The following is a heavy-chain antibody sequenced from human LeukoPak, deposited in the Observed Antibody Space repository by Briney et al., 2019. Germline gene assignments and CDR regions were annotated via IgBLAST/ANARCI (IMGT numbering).Heavy chain of an antibody. CDR3: ARDGVIAVAGSPLDY. V-gene: IGHV1-18*01. CDR1: GYTFTSYG. D-gene: IGHD6-19*01. CDR2: ISAYNGNT. J-gene: IGHJ4*02. Sequence: GASVKVSCKASGYTFTSYGISWVRQAPGQGLEWMGWISAYNGNTNYAQKLQGRVTMTTDTSTSTAYMELRSLRSDDTAVYYCARDGVIAVAGSPLDYWGQGTLVTVSS.